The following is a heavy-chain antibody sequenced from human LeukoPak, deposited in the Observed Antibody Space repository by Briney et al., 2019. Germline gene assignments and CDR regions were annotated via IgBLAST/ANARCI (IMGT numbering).Heavy chain of an antibody. CDR2: ISSSSSYI. Sequence: PGGSLRLSCAASGFTFSSYAMSWVRQAPGKGLEWVSSISSSSSYIYYADSVKGRFTISRDNAKNSLYLQMNSLRAEDTAVYYCAGPSGYSYGFFYWGQGTLVTVSS. CDR1: GFTFSSYA. V-gene: IGHV3-21*01. D-gene: IGHD5-18*01. CDR3: AGPSGYSYGFFY. J-gene: IGHJ4*02.